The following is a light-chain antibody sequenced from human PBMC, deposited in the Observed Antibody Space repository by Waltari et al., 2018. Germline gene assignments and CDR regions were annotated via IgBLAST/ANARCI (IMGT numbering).Light chain of an antibody. CDR1: QSVTNY. V-gene: IGKV3-11*01. Sequence: DIVLTQSPAILSLSPGERASLSCRASQSVTNYLAWYQQKPGQAPRLLTYDTSNRATGIPARFSGSGFGTDFTLTISSLEPEDFAVYYCQQRRDWPLTFGGGTKVEIK. CDR3: QQRRDWPLT. J-gene: IGKJ4*01. CDR2: DTS.